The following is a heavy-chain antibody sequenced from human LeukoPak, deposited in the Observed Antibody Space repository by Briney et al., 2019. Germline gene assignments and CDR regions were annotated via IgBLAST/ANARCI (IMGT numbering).Heavy chain of an antibody. CDR2: IWYDGSNK. V-gene: IGHV3-33*01. CDR3: ARDYYDSSGYYYYFDY. Sequence: GGSLRLSCAASGFTFSSYGMHWVRQAPGKGLEWVAVIWYDGSNKYYADSVKGRFTISRDNSKNTLYLQMNSLRAEDTAVYCCARDYYDSSGYYYYFDYWGQGTLVTVSS. D-gene: IGHD3-22*01. J-gene: IGHJ4*02. CDR1: GFTFSSYG.